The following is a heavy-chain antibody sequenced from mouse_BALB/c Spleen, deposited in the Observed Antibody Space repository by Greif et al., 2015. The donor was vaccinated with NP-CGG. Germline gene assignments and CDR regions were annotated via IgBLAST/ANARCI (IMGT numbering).Heavy chain of an antibody. J-gene: IGHJ4*01. Sequence: QVQLKDSGAELVRPGTSVKVSCKASGYAFTNYLIEWVKQRPGQGLEWIGVINPGSGGTNYNEKFKGKATLTADKSLSTAYMQLSSLTSDDSAVYFCAITTATGDAMDYWGQGTSVTVSS. CDR1: GYAFTNYL. CDR2: INPGSGGT. V-gene: IGHV1-54*01. CDR3: AITTATGDAMDY. D-gene: IGHD1-2*01.